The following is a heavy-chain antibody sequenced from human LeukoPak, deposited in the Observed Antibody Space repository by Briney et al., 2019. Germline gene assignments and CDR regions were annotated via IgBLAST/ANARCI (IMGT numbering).Heavy chain of an antibody. D-gene: IGHD6-19*01. CDR1: GFTFDDYA. V-gene: IGHV3-9*01. CDR3: AKGIGGWPNDAFDI. J-gene: IGHJ3*02. Sequence: GGSLRLSCAASGFTFDDYAMHWVRQAPGKGLEWVSGISWNSGSIGYADSVKGRFTISRDNSKNTLYLQMNSLRAEDTAVYYCAKGIGGWPNDAFDIWGQGTMVTVSS. CDR2: ISWNSGSI.